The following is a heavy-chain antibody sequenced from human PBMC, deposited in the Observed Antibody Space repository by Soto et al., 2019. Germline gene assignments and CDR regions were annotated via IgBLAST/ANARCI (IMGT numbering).Heavy chain of an antibody. J-gene: IGHJ6*02. CDR1: GGTFSSYA. D-gene: IGHD3-10*01. CDR3: ARSAYYGSGTPEAYYGMDV. CDR2: IIPIFGTA. Sequence: QVQLVQSGAEVKKPGSSVKVSCKASGGTFSSYAISWVRQAPEQGLEWMGGIIPIFGTANYAQKFQGRVTITADESTSTAYMELSSLRSEDTAVYYCARSAYYGSGTPEAYYGMDVWGQGTTVTVSS. V-gene: IGHV1-69*01.